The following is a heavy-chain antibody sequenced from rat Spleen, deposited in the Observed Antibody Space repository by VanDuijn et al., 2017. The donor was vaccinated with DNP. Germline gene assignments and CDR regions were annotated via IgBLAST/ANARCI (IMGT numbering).Heavy chain of an antibody. CDR1: GVTFSDYG. D-gene: IGHD4-3*01. J-gene: IGHJ4*01. Sequence: EVQLVESGGGLVQPGRSLKLSCAASGVTFSDYGMAWVLQAPTKGLEWVASISYDGGSTYYRDSVKGRFTISRDNAKSTLYLQMESLRSEDTATYYCAKDMRIIRGSGAMDAWGQGTSVTVSS. V-gene: IGHV5-20*01. CDR2: ISYDGGST. CDR3: AKDMRIIRGSGAMDA.